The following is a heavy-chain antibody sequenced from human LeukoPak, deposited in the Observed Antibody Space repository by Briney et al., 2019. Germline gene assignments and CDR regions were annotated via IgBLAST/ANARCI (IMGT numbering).Heavy chain of an antibody. D-gene: IGHD1-7*01. CDR2: INSDGSST. CDR3: ARDQSPNWNYAYYYGMDV. CDR1: GFTFSSYW. J-gene: IGHJ6*02. V-gene: IGHV3-74*01. Sequence: PGGSLRLSCAASGFTFSSYWMHWVRQAPGKGLVWVSRINSDGSSTSYADSVKGRFTISRDNAKNTLYLQMNSLRAEDTAVYYCARDQSPNWNYAYYYGMDVWGRGTTVTVSS.